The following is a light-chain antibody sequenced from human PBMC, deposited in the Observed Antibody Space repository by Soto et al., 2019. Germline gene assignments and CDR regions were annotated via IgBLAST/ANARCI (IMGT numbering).Light chain of an antibody. Sequence: QYALTQPPSVSGSPGQSVAISCTGTSSDVGSYIRVSWYQQPPGTAPKLIISEVTNRPSGVPDRFSGSRSGNTASLTISGLQAEDEADYYCSSWTSSSTYVFGTGTKLTVL. CDR2: EVT. J-gene: IGLJ1*01. CDR3: SSWTSSSTYV. V-gene: IGLV2-18*02. CDR1: SSDVGSYIR.